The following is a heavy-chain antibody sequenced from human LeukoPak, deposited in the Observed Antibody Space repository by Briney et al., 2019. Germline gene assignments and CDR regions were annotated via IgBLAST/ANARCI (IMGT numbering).Heavy chain of an antibody. Sequence: PSETLSLTCAVYGGSFSGYYWSWIRQPPGKGLEWIGEINHSGSTNYNPSLKSRVTISVDTSKNQFSLKLSSVTAADTAVYYCARKSSGWLVHWGQGTLVTVSS. CDR1: GGSFSGYY. J-gene: IGHJ5*02. CDR2: INHSGST. D-gene: IGHD6-19*01. CDR3: ARKSSGWLVH. V-gene: IGHV4-34*01.